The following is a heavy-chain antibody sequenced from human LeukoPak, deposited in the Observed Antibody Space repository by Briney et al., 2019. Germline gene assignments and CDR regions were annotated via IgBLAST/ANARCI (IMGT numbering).Heavy chain of an antibody. D-gene: IGHD3-10*01. Sequence: GGSLRLYCAASGFTFSSYSMNWVRQAPGKGLEWVSSISSSSSYIYYADSVKGRFTISRDNAKNSLYLQMNSLRAEDTAVYYCARDPGTMVRGVIHSGTGWFDPWGQGTLVTVSS. J-gene: IGHJ5*02. CDR2: ISSSSSYI. V-gene: IGHV3-21*01. CDR1: GFTFSSYS. CDR3: ARDPGTMVRGVIHSGTGWFDP.